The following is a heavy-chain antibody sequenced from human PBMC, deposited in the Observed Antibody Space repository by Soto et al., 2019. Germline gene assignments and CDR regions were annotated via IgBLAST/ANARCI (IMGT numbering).Heavy chain of an antibody. CDR1: GYMFTYYH. D-gene: IGHD3-3*01. Sequence: ASVNVSFKASGYMFTYYHVHWVRQAPGQGLELMGWISAYNGNTNYAQKLQGRVAMTTDTSTSTAYMELRSLRSEDTAVYYCARGRYDFLSGYYTGAPHYYGMDVWGQGTTVTVSS. CDR3: ARGRYDFLSGYYTGAPHYYGMDV. J-gene: IGHJ6*02. CDR2: ISAYNGNT. V-gene: IGHV1-18*04.